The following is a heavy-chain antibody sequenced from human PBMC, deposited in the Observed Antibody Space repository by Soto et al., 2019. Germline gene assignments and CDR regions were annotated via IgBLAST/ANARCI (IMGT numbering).Heavy chain of an antibody. J-gene: IGHJ5*02. Sequence: QVQLVQSGAEVKKPGSSVKVSCKASGGTLSNYAFTWVRQGPGQGLEWMGGIIPIFNTANYAQKFQGRVTITADESTSTAYMEVNSLTSEDTAVYYCARDFKSSALDHWGQGTVVTVSS. V-gene: IGHV1-69*01. CDR3: ARDFKSSALDH. CDR2: IIPIFNTA. CDR1: GGTLSNYA. D-gene: IGHD6-6*01.